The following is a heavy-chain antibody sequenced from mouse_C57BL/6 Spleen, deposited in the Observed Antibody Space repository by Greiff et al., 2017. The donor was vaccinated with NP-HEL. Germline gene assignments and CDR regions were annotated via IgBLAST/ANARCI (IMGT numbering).Heavy chain of an antibody. CDR2: ISYDGSN. CDR3: ARDYLRYFDV. D-gene: IGHD2-1*01. Sequence: EVQLQQSGPGLVKPSQSLSLTCSVTGYSITSGYYWNWIRQFPGNKLEWMGYISYDGSNNYNPSLKNRISITRDTSKNQFFLKLNSVTTEDTATYYCARDYLRYFDVWGTGTTVTVSS. J-gene: IGHJ1*03. CDR1: GYSITSGYY. V-gene: IGHV3-6*01.